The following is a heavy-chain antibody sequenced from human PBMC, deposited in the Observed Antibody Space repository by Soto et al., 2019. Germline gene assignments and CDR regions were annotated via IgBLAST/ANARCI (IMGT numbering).Heavy chain of an antibody. V-gene: IGHV3-30*18. Sequence: QVQLVESGGGVVQPGRSLRLSCAASGFTFSSYGMHWVRQAPGKGLVWVAVISYAGDYQYYADSVKGRFTISRDNSKNTLYLQMNTLSPEDTAVYFCAKSRGGSSWYEGDSWGQGTLVTVSS. CDR2: ISYAGDYQ. D-gene: IGHD6-13*01. CDR1: GFTFSSYG. J-gene: IGHJ4*02. CDR3: AKSRGGSSWYEGDS.